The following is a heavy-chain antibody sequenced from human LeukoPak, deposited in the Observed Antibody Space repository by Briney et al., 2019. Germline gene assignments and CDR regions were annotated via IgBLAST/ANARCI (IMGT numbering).Heavy chain of an antibody. CDR1: GYSFTSYW. V-gene: IGHV5-51*01. Sequence: GASLKISFKGSGYSFTSYWIGWVRPMPGKGLEWMGIIYPGDSDTRYSPSFQGQVTISADKSISTAYLQWSSLKASDTAMYYCARLYGSGGSCSLNYFDYWGQGTLVTVSS. D-gene: IGHD2-15*01. CDR2: IYPGDSDT. CDR3: ARLYGSGGSCSLNYFDY. J-gene: IGHJ4*02.